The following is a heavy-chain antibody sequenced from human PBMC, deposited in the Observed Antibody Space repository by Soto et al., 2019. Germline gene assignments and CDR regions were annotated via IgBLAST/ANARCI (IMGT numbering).Heavy chain of an antibody. V-gene: IGHV3-33*01. Sequence: QVQRVESGGGVVQPGRSLRLSCAASGFTFSSYGMHWVRQAPGKGLEWVAVIWYDASNKYYADSVKGRFTICRDNSKNSQYQQMTRLKDKDTAVYHCTTDCACYSSGWYHSGASDYWGQGTLVTVSS. CDR2: IWYDASNK. J-gene: IGHJ4*02. CDR1: GFTFSSYG. CDR3: TTDCACYSSGWYHSGASDY. D-gene: IGHD6-19*01.